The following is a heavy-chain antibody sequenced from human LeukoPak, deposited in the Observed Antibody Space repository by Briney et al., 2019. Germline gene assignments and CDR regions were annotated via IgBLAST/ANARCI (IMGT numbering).Heavy chain of an antibody. J-gene: IGHJ4*02. V-gene: IGHV1-3*01. CDR3: AREGYSGSSSSLTFDY. CDR2: INAGNGNT. D-gene: IGHD6-6*01. CDR1: GYTFTSYA. Sequence: ASVKVSCKASGYTFTSYAMHWVRQAPGQRLEWMGWINAGNGNTKYSQKFQGRVTITRDTSASTAYMELSSLRSEDTAVYYCAREGYSGSSSSLTFDYWGQGTLVTVSS.